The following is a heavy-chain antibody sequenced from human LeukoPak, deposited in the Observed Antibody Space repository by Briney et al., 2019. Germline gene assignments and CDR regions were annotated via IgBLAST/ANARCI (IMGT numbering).Heavy chain of an antibody. V-gene: IGHV3-64D*06. J-gene: IGHJ4*02. Sequence: GRSLRLSCAASGFTFSSYAMHWVRQAPGKGLGYVSAISSNGGSTYYADSVKGRFTISRDNSKNTLYLQMSSLRAEDTAVYYCVKDYDILTGYFDYWGQGTLVTVSS. CDR2: ISSNGGST. CDR3: VKDYDILTGYFDY. CDR1: GFTFSSYA. D-gene: IGHD3-9*01.